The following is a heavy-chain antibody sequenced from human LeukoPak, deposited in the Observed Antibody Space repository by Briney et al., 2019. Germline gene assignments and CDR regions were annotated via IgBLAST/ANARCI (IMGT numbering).Heavy chain of an antibody. D-gene: IGHD4-11*01. CDR2: ISGSGTT. CDR3: AKAYSNYAANSYYFDY. V-gene: IGHV3-23*01. J-gene: IGHJ4*02. Sequence: GGSLRLSCAASGFAFSSYAMSWVRQAPGKGLEWVSAISGSGTTYYADSVKGRFTISRDNSKNTLYLQMNTLRAEDTAVCYCAKAYSNYAANSYYFDYWGQGTLVTVSS. CDR1: GFAFSSYA.